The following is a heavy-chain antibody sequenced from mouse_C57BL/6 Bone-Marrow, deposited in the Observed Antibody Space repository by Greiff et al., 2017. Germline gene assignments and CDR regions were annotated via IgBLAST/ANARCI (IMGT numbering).Heavy chain of an antibody. D-gene: IGHD2-1*01. CDR3: ACPYGNYVSMDY. V-gene: IGHV2-5*01. J-gene: IGHJ4*01. CDR1: GFSLTSYG. Sequence: QVHVKQSGPGLVQPSQSLSITCTVSGFSLTSYGVHWVRQSPGKGLEWLGVIWRGGSTDYNAAFMSRLSITKDNSKSQVFFKMNSLRADDTAIYYCACPYGNYVSMDYWGQGTSVTVSS. CDR2: IWRGGST.